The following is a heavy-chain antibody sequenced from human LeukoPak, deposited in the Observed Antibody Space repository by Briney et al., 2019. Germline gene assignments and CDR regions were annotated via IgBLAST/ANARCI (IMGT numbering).Heavy chain of an antibody. J-gene: IGHJ4*02. CDR3: AKAFDFWSGYYNY. CDR1: GFTFSSYA. CDR2: ISGSGGST. D-gene: IGHD3-3*01. Sequence: GGSLRLSCAASGFTFSSYAMSWVRRAPGKGLEWVSAISGSGGSTYYADSVKGRFTISRDNSKNTLYLQMNSLRAEDTAVYYCAKAFDFWSGYYNYSGQGTLVTVSS. V-gene: IGHV3-23*01.